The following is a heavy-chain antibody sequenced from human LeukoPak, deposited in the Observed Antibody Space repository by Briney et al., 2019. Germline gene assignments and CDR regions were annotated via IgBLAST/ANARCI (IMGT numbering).Heavy chain of an antibody. CDR2: INPNRGGT. D-gene: IGHD3-22*01. CDR3: ARAYYYDSSGYYY. J-gene: IGHJ4*02. V-gene: IGHV1-2*02. Sequence: ASVKVSCKASGYTFTGYYMHWVRQAPGQGLEWVGWINPNRGGTNYAQKFQGRVTMTRDTSISTAYMELSRLRSDDTAVYYCARAYYYDSSGYYYWGQGTLVTVSS. CDR1: GYTFTGYY.